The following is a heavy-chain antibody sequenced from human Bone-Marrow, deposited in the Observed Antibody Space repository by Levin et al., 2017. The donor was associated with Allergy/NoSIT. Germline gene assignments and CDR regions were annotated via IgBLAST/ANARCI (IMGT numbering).Heavy chain of an antibody. Sequence: GESLKISCRASGYTFTSFYIHWVRQAPGQGLEWMGIINPGGGGTTYAQRFQGRVTMTRDTSTTTVYMDLKSLRSEDTAVYYCARDLISYPASGTYTYDYYGMDVWGQGTTVTVSS. J-gene: IGHJ6*02. V-gene: IGHV1-46*01. CDR3: ARDLISYPASGTYTYDYYGMDV. CDR1: GYTFTSFY. CDR2: INPGGGGT. D-gene: IGHD3-10*01.